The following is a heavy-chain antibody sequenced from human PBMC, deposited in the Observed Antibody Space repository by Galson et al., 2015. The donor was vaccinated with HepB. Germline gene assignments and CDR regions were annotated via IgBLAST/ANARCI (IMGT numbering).Heavy chain of an antibody. Sequence: LSLTCTVSGDSISNSNYYWAWIRQPPGKGLEWIATIYHRGNTYYNPSLQHRVTISIDTSRNGFYLKVNSVTASDTALYYCARDRYSHNLDAEYWGQGTLVTVSS. V-gene: IGHV4-39*02. J-gene: IGHJ4*02. CDR1: GDSISNSNYY. D-gene: IGHD3/OR15-3a*01. CDR3: ARDRYSHNLDAEY. CDR2: IYHRGNT.